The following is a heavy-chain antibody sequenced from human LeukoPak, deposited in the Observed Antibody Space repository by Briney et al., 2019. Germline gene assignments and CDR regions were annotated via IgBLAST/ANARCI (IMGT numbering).Heavy chain of an antibody. CDR1: GGSISGYY. D-gene: IGHD1-1*01. Sequence: SETLSLTCTVSGGSISGYYWSWIRQPPGKGLEWIGEINHSGSTNYNPSLKSRVTISVDTSKNQFSLKLSSVTAADTAVYYCASQTPNVGPHYFDYWGQGTLVTVSS. CDR2: INHSGST. V-gene: IGHV4-34*01. J-gene: IGHJ4*02. CDR3: ASQTPNVGPHYFDY.